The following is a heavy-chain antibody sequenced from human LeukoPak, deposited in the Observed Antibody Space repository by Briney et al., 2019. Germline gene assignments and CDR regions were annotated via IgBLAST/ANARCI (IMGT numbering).Heavy chain of an antibody. D-gene: IGHD6-6*01. CDR1: GFTFSSYG. CDR3: ASLSLGHY. J-gene: IGHJ4*02. Sequence: GGSLRLSCAASGFTFSSYGMHWVRQAAGKGLEWVAVISYDGSNKYYADSVKGRFTISRDTSKNTLSLQMNSLRAEDTAVYYCASLSLGHYWGQGTLVTVSS. V-gene: IGHV3-30*03. CDR2: ISYDGSNK.